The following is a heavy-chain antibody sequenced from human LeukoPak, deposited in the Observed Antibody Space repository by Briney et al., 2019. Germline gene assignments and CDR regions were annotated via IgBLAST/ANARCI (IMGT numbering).Heavy chain of an antibody. CDR1: GFTFSSYG. Sequence: GGTLRLSCAASGFTFSSYGMSWVRQAPGKGLEWVSAISGSGGTTYYVDSVKGRFTISRDNSKNTLYLQINGLRDEDTAVYYCAKDHLPGIVVADRDYWGQGTLVTVSS. J-gene: IGHJ4*02. CDR2: ISGSGGTT. V-gene: IGHV3-23*01. D-gene: IGHD6-19*01. CDR3: AKDHLPGIVVADRDY.